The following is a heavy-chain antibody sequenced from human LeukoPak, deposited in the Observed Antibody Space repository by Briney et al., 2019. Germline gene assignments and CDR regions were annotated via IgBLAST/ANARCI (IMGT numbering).Heavy chain of an antibody. CDR3: VRKNRNFNAAFDI. D-gene: IGHD1-14*01. Sequence: GGSLGLSCAASGFTVSNNYMSWVRQAPGEGLEWVSITYSDSSTNYADSVKGRFTISRDTSQNTLSLQMNSLRAEDTAVYYCVRKNRNFNAAFDIWGQGTVVTVSS. CDR1: GFTVSNNY. J-gene: IGHJ3*02. V-gene: IGHV3-53*01. CDR2: TYSDSST.